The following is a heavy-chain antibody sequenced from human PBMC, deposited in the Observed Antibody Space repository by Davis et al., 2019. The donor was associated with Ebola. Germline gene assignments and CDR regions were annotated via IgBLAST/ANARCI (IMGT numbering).Heavy chain of an antibody. CDR2: IYYSGST. V-gene: IGHV4-59*01. J-gene: IGHJ6*02. D-gene: IGHD2-2*01. Sequence: MPSETLSLTCTVSGGSISSYYWSWIRQPPGKGLEWLGYIYYSGSTNYNPSLKSRVTISVDTSKNQFSLKLTSVTAADPAVYYCARDRTIVVVPAAISYYYGMDVWGQGTTVTVSS. CDR3: ARDRTIVVVPAAISYYYGMDV. CDR1: GGSISSYY.